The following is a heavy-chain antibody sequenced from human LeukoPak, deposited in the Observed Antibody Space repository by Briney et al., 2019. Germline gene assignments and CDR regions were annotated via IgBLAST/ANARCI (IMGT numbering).Heavy chain of an antibody. CDR3: ARAQKYSYDAFDI. CDR2: IKDKTDGGTT. V-gene: IGHV3-15*01. CDR1: GFTFSNAY. Sequence: GGSLRLSCAASGFTFSNAYMSWVRQAPGKGLEWVGRIKDKTDGGTTEYAAPAKGRFIISRDNAKNSLYLQMNSLSAEDTAVYYCARAQKYSYDAFDIWGQGTMVTVSS. D-gene: IGHD4-11*01. J-gene: IGHJ3*02.